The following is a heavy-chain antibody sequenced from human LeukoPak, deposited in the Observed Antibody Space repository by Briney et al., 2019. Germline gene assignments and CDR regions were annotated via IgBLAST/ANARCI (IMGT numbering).Heavy chain of an antibody. Sequence: PSETLSLTCTVSGGSISSYYWSWIRQPPGKGLEWIGYIYYSGSTNYNPSLKSRVTISVDTSKNQFSLKLSSVTAADTAVYYCAREVGGEQQPWFDPWGQGTPVTVSS. V-gene: IGHV4-59*01. J-gene: IGHJ5*02. CDR3: AREVGGEQQPWFDP. CDR2: IYYSGST. CDR1: GGSISSYY. D-gene: IGHD6-13*01.